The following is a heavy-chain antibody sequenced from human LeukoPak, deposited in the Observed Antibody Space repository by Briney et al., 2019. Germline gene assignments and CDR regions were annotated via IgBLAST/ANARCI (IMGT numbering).Heavy chain of an antibody. CDR2: INPNSGGT. Sequence: VASVKVSCKASGCTFTGYYMHWVRQAPGQGLEWMGWINPNSGGTNYAQKFQGRVTMTRDTSISTAYMELSRLRSDDTAVYYCARAGYDYVWGSYRFHFDYWGQGTLVTVSS. CDR3: ARAGYDYVWGSYRFHFDY. D-gene: IGHD3-16*02. CDR1: GCTFTGYY. V-gene: IGHV1-2*02. J-gene: IGHJ4*02.